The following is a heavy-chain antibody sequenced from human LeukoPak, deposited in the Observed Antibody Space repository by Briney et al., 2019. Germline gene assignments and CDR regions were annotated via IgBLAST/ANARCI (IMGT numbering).Heavy chain of an antibody. CDR1: GYTFTSYD. V-gene: IGHV1-8*02. Sequence: ASVKVSCKASGYTFTSYDINWVRQATGQGLEWMGWMNPNSGNTGYAQKFQGRVTMTRDTSIRTVYMELNRLRSDDTAVYYCARGPGGHDYWGQGTLVTVSS. CDR3: ARGPGGHDY. J-gene: IGHJ4*02. CDR2: MNPNSGNT. D-gene: IGHD2-8*02.